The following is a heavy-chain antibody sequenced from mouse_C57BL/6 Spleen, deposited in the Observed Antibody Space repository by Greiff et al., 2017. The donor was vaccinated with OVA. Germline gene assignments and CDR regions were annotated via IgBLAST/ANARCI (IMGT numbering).Heavy chain of an antibody. CDR2: IDPSDSET. CDR3: ARSYYGNYGYFDV. Sequence: VKLMESGAELVRPGSSVKLSCKASGYTFTSYWMHWVKQRPIQGLEWIGNIDPSDSETHYNQKFKDKATLTVDKSSSTAYMQLSSLTSEDSAVYYCARSYYGNYGYFDVWGTGTTVTVSS. J-gene: IGHJ1*03. D-gene: IGHD2-10*01. CDR1: GYTFTSYW. V-gene: IGHV1-52*01.